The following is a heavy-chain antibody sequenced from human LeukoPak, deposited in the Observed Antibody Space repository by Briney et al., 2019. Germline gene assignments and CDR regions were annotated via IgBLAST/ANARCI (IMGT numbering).Heavy chain of an antibody. CDR2: IKKDGTEK. Sequence: PGGSLRLSCSASGLTFLSYVMHWVRQAPGRGLEWVANIKKDGTEKNYVDSVRGRFTISRDNAQNSLYLQMNNLRAEDTAIYYCEAYGSVWGQGTLVIVSS. CDR1: GLTFLSYV. CDR3: EAYGSV. V-gene: IGHV3-7*03. D-gene: IGHD3-10*01. J-gene: IGHJ4*02.